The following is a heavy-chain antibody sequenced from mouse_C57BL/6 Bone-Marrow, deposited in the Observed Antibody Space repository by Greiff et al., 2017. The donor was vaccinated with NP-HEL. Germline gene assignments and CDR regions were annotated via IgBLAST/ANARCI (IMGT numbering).Heavy chain of an antibody. D-gene: IGHD1-1*01. Sequence: EVKLEESGGGLVQPGGSMKLSCVASGFTFSNYWMNWVRQSPEKGLEWVAQIRLKSDNYATHYAESVKGRFTISRDDSKSSVYLQMNNLRAEDTGIYYCTGWITTVEGGYWGQGTTLTVSS. CDR1: GFTFSNYW. CDR3: TGWITTVEGGY. J-gene: IGHJ2*01. CDR2: IRLKSDNYAT. V-gene: IGHV6-3*01.